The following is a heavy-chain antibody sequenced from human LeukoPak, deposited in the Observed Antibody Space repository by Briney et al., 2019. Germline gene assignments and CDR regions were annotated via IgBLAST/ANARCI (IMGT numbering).Heavy chain of an antibody. D-gene: IGHD2-15*01. V-gene: IGHV3-23*01. J-gene: IGHJ6*03. Sequence: GGSLRLSCAASGITFSSYGMSWGRQAPGKGLEWGSSISSTGGTTYYADSVKGRFTISRGNSKNTLYLQMNSLRAEDMAIYYCAKNGDRGAYCTGGTCYPYFYYYMDVWGKGTTVTI. CDR1: GITFSSYG. CDR2: ISSTGGTT. CDR3: AKNGDRGAYCTGGTCYPYFYYYMDV.